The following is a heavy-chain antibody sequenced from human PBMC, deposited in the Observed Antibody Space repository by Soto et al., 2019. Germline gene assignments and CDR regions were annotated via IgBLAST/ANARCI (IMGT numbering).Heavy chain of an antibody. Sequence: EVRLLESGGGLVQPGGSLRLSCAASGFVFNGYAMSWVRQAPGKGLEWVSGISAHGVDIYYADSVKGRFTISRDNSKDTLYLQMNSLRTEDTAVYYCAREDGGGPFDYWGQGTLLTVSS. CDR1: GFVFNGYA. V-gene: IGHV3-23*01. CDR3: AREDGGGPFDY. D-gene: IGHD2-15*01. CDR2: ISAHGVDI. J-gene: IGHJ4*02.